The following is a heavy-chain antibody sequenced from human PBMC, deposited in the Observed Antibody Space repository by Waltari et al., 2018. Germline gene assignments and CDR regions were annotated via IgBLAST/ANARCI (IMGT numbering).Heavy chain of an antibody. D-gene: IGHD3-22*01. V-gene: IGHV1-69*12. J-gene: IGHJ6*02. CDR3: ASGGEYYYDSSGYPATYGMDV. CDR2: IIPIFGTA. Sequence: QVQLVQSGAEVKKPGSSVKVSCKASGGTFSSYAISWVRQAPGQGLEWMGGIIPIFGTANYAQKFQGRVTITADESTGTAYMELSSLRSEDTAVYYWASGGEYYYDSSGYPATYGMDVWGQGTTVTVSS. CDR1: GGTFSSYA.